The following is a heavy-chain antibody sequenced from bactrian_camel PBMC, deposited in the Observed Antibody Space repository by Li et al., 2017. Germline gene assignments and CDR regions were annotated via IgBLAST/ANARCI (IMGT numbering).Heavy chain of an antibody. Sequence: HVQLVESGGGSAQAGGSLKLACELSTALSVSSCMAWFRQAAEKKREVVATLYTGDYKTYYADSVKGRFTISRDNAKNTLYLQMNDLKTEDTAVYYCATQPWGYDCHGGPWCHRTDPLSQGTQVTVS. J-gene: IGHJ4*01. V-gene: IGHV3S54*01. D-gene: IGHD1*01. CDR1: TALSVSSC. CDR2: LYTGDYKT.